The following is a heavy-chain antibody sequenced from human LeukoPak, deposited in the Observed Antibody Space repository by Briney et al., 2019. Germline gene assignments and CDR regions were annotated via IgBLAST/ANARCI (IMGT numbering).Heavy chain of an antibody. Sequence: ASVKVSCKASGYTFSSNDINWVRQATGQGLEWMGWVNPNSGNADYAQKFQGRLTMTRDTSISTAYMELSNLRSEDTAVYYCARGRDGGYYGSGTYSYWLDPWGQGTLVTVSS. CDR3: ARGRDGGYYGSGTYSYWLDP. V-gene: IGHV1-8*01. J-gene: IGHJ5*02. CDR1: GYTFSSND. D-gene: IGHD3-10*01. CDR2: VNPNSGNA.